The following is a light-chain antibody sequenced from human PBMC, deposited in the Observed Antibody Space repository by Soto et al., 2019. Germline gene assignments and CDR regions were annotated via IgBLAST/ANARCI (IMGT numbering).Light chain of an antibody. CDR1: QSVAVN. CDR3: QHRFHWPPLS. J-gene: IGKJ4*01. V-gene: IGKV3-11*01. Sequence: EVVLTQSPGTLSLSPGERATLSCRASQSVAVNVAWYQQKPGQAPRLLIYDATNRAPGIPARFSGSWSGTDFTLTTSSLEPEDFAVYYCQHRFHWPPLSFGGGTRVDI. CDR2: DAT.